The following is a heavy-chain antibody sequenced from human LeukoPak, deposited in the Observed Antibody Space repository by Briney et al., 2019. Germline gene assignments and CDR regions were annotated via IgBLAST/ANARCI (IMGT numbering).Heavy chain of an antibody. V-gene: IGHV3-7*03. J-gene: IGHJ4*02. D-gene: IGHD3-3*01. CDR3: AKFWSGYQYFDY. Sequence: GGSLRLSCAASGFTFSNYWMSWVRQAPGKGLEWVAKLKQDGSEKYYVDSVKGRFTISRDNAKNSLYLQMNSLRAEDTAVYYCAKFWSGYQYFDYWGQGTLVTVSS. CDR1: GFTFSNYW. CDR2: LKQDGSEK.